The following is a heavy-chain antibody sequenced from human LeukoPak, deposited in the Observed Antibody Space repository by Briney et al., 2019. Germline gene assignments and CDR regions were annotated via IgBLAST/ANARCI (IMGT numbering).Heavy chain of an antibody. V-gene: IGHV4-59*11. CDR3: ARDPIVSVGDWYFDL. CDR1: GGSISSHY. D-gene: IGHD3-16*02. Sequence: SETLSLTCTVSGGSISSHYWSWIRQPPGKGLEWIGYIYYSGSTNYTNYNPSLKSRVTISVDTSKNQFSLKLSSVTAADTAVYYCARDPIVSVGDWYFDLWGRGTLVTVSS. J-gene: IGHJ2*01. CDR2: IYYSGSTNYT.